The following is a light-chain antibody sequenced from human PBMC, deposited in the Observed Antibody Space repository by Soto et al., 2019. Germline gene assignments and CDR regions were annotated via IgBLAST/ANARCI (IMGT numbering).Light chain of an antibody. CDR2: GAS. CDR1: QSVSNNY. Sequence: EIVLTQSPGTLSLSPGERATLSCRASQSVSNNYLAWYQQKPGQAPRLLIYGASNRATGIPDRFSGSGSGTDFTLTISSLQPDDFATYYCQQYNNWPLTFGGGTKVDIK. V-gene: IGKV3-20*01. CDR3: QQYNNWPLT. J-gene: IGKJ4*01.